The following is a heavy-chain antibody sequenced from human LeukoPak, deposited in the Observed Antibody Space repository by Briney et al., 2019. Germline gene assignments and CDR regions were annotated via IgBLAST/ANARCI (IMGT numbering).Heavy chain of an antibody. CDR2: ISYDGSNK. CDR1: GFTFSSYA. D-gene: IGHD3-22*01. CDR3: TTELLEYYYDSSGYSFDP. J-gene: IGHJ5*02. V-gene: IGHV3-30*04. Sequence: GGSLRLSCAVSGFTFSSYAMHWVRQAPGKGLEWVAVISYDGSNKYYADSVKGRFTIPRDNSKNTLYLQMNSLKTEDTAVYYCTTELLEYYYDSSGYSFDPWGQGTLVTVSS.